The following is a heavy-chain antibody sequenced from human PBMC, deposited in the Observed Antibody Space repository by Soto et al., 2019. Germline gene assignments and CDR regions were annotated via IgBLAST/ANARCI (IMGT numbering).Heavy chain of an antibody. D-gene: IGHD3-10*01. V-gene: IGHV1-18*01. CDR2: ISGYNGKT. CDR1: GYTFTSYG. CDR3: AREGVVPYYYYGMDV. Sequence: QVQLVQSGGEVKKPGASVKVSCKASGYTFTSYGISWVRQAPGQGLEWMGWISGYNGKTNYAQKVQERGTMTTDTSTSTVYMELRTLRSDDTAVYYCAREGVVPYYYYGMDVWGQGTAVTVSS. J-gene: IGHJ6*02.